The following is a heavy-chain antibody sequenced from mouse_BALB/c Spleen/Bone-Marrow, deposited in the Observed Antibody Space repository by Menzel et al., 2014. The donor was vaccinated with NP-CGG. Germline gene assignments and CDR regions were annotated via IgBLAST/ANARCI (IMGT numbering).Heavy chain of an antibody. CDR1: GYTFTSYT. J-gene: IGHJ2*01. CDR2: INPSSGYT. V-gene: IGHV1-4*01. CDR3: ARESLYGSNYY. D-gene: IGHD1-1*01. Sequence: QVQLQQSGAELARPGASVKMSCKASGYTFTSYTMHWVKQRPGQGLEWIGYINPSSGYTNYNQKFKDKATLTADKSSSTAYMQLSSLTSEDSAVYYCARESLYGSNYYWGQGTTHTVSS.